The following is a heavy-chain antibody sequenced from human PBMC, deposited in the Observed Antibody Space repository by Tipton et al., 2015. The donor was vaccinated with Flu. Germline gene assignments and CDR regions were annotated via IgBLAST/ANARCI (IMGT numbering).Heavy chain of an antibody. CDR1: GGSISSGGYY. J-gene: IGHJ4*02. Sequence: TLSLTCTVSGGSISSGGYYWSWIRQHPGKGLEWIAYIYADGYTYYNPSLRSRVTISVDTSNNQFSLQLRSMMAADTAVYYCAKGGGYSYEGLWGQGTRVTVSS. CDR3: AKGGGYSYEGL. V-gene: IGHV4-31*03. CDR2: IYADGYT. D-gene: IGHD5-18*01.